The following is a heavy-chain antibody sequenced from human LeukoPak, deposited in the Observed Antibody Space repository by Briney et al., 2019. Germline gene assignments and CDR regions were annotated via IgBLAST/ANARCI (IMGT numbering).Heavy chain of an antibody. CDR3: ARVPTIWFGEFLD. V-gene: IGHV3-53*01. CDR2: IYSGGST. Sequence: PGGSLRLSCAASGVTFSSNYMSWVRQAPGKGLEWVADIYSGGSTYYTASVKGRFTISTDTSKNTLYLQMNSLRAEDTAVYYCARVPTIWFGEFLDWGQGTLVTVSS. CDR1: GVTFSSNY. D-gene: IGHD3-10*01. J-gene: IGHJ4*02.